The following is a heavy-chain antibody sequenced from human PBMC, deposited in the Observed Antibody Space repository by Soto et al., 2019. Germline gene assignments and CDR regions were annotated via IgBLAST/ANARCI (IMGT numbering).Heavy chain of an antibody. V-gene: IGHV4-59*01. CDR1: GGSISNYY. J-gene: IGHJ4*02. D-gene: IGHD3-22*01. CDR3: ARGSTNYYYDSSGYLIDY. Sequence: PSETLSLTCTVSGGSISNYYWSWIRQPPGKGLEWIAYIYYTGSTNYNPSLKSRVTISIDTSKSQFSLKLSSVTAADTAVYYCARGSTNYYYDSSGYLIDYWGQGTLVTVSS. CDR2: IYYTGST.